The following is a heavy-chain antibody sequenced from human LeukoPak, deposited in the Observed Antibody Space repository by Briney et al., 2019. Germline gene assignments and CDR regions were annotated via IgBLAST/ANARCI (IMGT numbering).Heavy chain of an antibody. CDR3: ARTMATIKEWFDP. CDR2: INPNSGGT. J-gene: IGHJ5*02. V-gene: IGHV1-2*02. Sequence: ASVKVPCKASGYTFTGYYMHWVRQAPGQGLEWMGWINPNSGGTNYAQKFQGRVTMTRDTSISTAYMELSRLRSDDTAVYYRARTMATIKEWFDPWGQGTLVTVSS. D-gene: IGHD5-24*01. CDR1: GYTFTGYY.